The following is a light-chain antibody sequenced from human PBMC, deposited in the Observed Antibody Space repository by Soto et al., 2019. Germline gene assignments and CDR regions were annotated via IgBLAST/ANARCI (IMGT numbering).Light chain of an antibody. V-gene: IGKV3-11*01. J-gene: IGKJ5*01. CDR1: QSISNY. CDR3: QQRTNWHLTT. Sequence: EILLTQSPSTLPLSPGERATLSCRASQSISNYLAWYQQKPGQAPRLLIYAASNRATGIPPRFSGSVSGTDFILTISRVEHEDFAIYYCQQRTNWHLTTCGHGTRLEIK. CDR2: AAS.